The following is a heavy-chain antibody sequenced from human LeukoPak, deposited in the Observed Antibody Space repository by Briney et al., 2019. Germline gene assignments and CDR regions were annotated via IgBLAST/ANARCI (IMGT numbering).Heavy chain of an antibody. CDR1: GFTFSSYA. CDR3: AKYCSSTSCYRARWFDP. CDR2: ISGSGGST. V-gene: IGHV3-23*01. D-gene: IGHD2-2*01. Sequence: GGSLRLSCAASGFTFSSYAMSWVRQAPGKGLEWVSAISGSGGSTYYADSVKGRFTISRDNSKNTLYLQMNSLRAEDTAVCYCAKYCSSTSCYRARWFDPWGQGTLVTVSS. J-gene: IGHJ5*02.